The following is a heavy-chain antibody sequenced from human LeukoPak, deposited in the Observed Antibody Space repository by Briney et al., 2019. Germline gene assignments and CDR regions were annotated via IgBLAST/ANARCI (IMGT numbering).Heavy chain of an antibody. CDR2: INPKSGGT. CDR1: GYSFTGHY. D-gene: IGHD3-10*01. J-gene: IGHJ3*02. CDR3: ARNLWFGESSDAFDM. Sequence: ASVKVSCKASGYSFTGHYMHWVRQAPGQGLEWMGWINPKSGGTNYAQKFQGRVTMTRDTSISTAYMDMSSLRSADTAVYYCARNLWFGESSDAFDMWGQGTMVTVSS. V-gene: IGHV1-2*02.